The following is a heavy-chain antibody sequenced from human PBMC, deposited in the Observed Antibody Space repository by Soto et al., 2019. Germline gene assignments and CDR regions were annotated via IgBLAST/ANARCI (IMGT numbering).Heavy chain of an antibody. CDR3: AKGYYDILTGYYRDNSDY. V-gene: IGHV3-30*18. CDR2: ISYDGSNK. Sequence: ESGGGVVQPGRSLRLSCAASGFTFSSYGMHWVRQAPGKGLEWVAVISYDGSNKYYADSVKGRFTISRDNSKNTLYLQMNSLRAEDTAVYYCAKGYYDILTGYYRDNSDYWGQGTLVTVSS. J-gene: IGHJ4*02. CDR1: GFTFSSYG. D-gene: IGHD3-9*01.